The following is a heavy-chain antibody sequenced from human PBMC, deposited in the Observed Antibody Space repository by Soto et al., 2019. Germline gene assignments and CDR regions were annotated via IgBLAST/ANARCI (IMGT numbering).Heavy chain of an antibody. Sequence: LQLQESGSGLVKPSQTLSLTCAVSGGSISSGGYSWSWIRQPPGKGLEWIGYIYHSGSTYYNPSLKSRVTISVDRSKNQFSLKLSSVTAADTAVYYCARDRSYYFDYWGQGTLVTVSS. CDR1: GGSISSGGYS. CDR3: ARDRSYYFDY. V-gene: IGHV4-30-2*01. CDR2: IYHSGST. J-gene: IGHJ4*02.